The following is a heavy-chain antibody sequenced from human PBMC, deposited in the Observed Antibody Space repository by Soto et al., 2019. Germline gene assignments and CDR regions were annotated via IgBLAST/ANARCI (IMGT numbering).Heavy chain of an antibody. D-gene: IGHD5-12*01. Sequence: ASVNVSCKASGYTFTSYYMHWVRQAPGQGLEWMGIINPSGGSTSYAQKFQGRVTMTRDTSTSTAYMELSRLRSDDTAVYYCARDRGYSGYDFAYYYFDYWGQGTLVTVSS. CDR2: INPSGGST. V-gene: IGHV1-46*01. CDR1: GYTFTSYY. J-gene: IGHJ4*02. CDR3: ARDRGYSGYDFAYYYFDY.